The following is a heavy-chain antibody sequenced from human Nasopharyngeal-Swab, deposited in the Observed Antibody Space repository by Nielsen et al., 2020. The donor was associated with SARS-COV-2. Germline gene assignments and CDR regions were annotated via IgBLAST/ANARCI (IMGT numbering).Heavy chain of an antibody. CDR1: GYAFTSYA. CDR3: ARDDSITIFGVVIEFSGMDV. CDR2: INTNTGHP. D-gene: IGHD3-3*01. V-gene: IGHV7-4-1*02. J-gene: IGHJ6*02. Sequence: ASVKVSCKASGYAFTSYAMNWVRQAPGQGLEWMGWINTNTGHPTYAQGFTGRFVFSLDTSVSTAYLQISSLKAEDTAVYYCARDDSITIFGVVIEFSGMDVWDQGTTVTVSS.